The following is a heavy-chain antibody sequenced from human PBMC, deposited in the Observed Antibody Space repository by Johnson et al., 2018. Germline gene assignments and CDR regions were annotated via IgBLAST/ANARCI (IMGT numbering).Heavy chain of an antibody. D-gene: IGHD3-22*01. CDR2: IYYSGST. Sequence: QVQLQESGPGLVKPSETLSLTCTVSGGSISSYYWSWIRQPPGKGLEWIGYIYYSGSTNYNPSLKSRVTISVDTSKNQFSLKLSSVPAADTAVYYCARDRSYYDSSGYYYGLMAFDIWGQGTMVTVSS. CDR1: GGSISSYY. CDR3: ARDRSYYDSSGYYYGLMAFDI. J-gene: IGHJ3*02. V-gene: IGHV4-59*01.